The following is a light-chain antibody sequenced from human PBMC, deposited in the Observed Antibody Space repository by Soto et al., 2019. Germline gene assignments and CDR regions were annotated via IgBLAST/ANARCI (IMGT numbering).Light chain of an antibody. V-gene: IGLV2-14*01. Sequence: QSALTQPASVSGSLGQSITISCTGSSSDVGGYNYVSWYQQHPGKAPKLMIYEVDNRPSGVSNRFSGSKSGNTASLPISGLQAEDEADYYCSSFTSSSTQVLGGGTQLTVL. CDR1: SSDVGGYNY. CDR3: SSFTSSSTQV. J-gene: IGLJ3*02. CDR2: EVD.